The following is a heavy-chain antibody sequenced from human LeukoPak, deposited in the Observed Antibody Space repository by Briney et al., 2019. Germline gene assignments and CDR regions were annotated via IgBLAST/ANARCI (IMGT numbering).Heavy chain of an antibody. Sequence: SVRVSCKASGGTFSSYAISWVRQAPGQGLEWMGGIIPIFGTANYAQKFQGRVTITTDESTSTAYMELSSLRSEDTAVYYCASGGVHYYYYYMDVWGKGTTVTVSS. CDR2: IIPIFGTA. CDR1: GGTFSSYA. V-gene: IGHV1-69*05. J-gene: IGHJ6*03. CDR3: ASGGVHYYYYYMDV. D-gene: IGHD2-8*02.